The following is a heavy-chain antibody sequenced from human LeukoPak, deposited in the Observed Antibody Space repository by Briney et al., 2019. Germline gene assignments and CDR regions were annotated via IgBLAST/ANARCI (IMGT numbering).Heavy chain of an antibody. CDR1: GGTFNSYA. D-gene: IGHD5-18*01. V-gene: IGHV1-8*03. CDR2: MNPNSGNT. Sequence: ASVKVSCKASGGTFNSYAISWVRQAPGQGLEWMGWMNPNSGNTGYAQKFQGRVTITRNTSISTAYMELSSLRSEDTAVYYCARGPAGIQLWFWYFDLWGRGTLVTVSS. J-gene: IGHJ2*01. CDR3: ARGPAGIQLWFWYFDL.